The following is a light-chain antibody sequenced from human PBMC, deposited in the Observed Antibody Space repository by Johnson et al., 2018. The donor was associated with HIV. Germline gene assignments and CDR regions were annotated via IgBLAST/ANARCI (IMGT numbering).Light chain of an antibody. Sequence: QSVLTQPPSVSAAPGQKVTISCSGSSSNIGNNYVSWYQQLPGTAPKLLIYDNNKRPSGIPDRFSGSKSGTSATLGITGLQTGDEADYYCGTWDSSLSAEVFGTGPKFTV. CDR2: DNN. V-gene: IGLV1-51*01. CDR1: SSNIGNNY. CDR3: GTWDSSLSAEV. J-gene: IGLJ1*01.